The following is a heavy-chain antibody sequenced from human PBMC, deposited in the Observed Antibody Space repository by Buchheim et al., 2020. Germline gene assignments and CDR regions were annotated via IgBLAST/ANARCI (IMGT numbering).Heavy chain of an antibody. CDR3: AKDYLPYDILTGFGY. Sequence: EVQLVESGGVVVQPGGSLRLSCAASGFTFDDYTMHWVRQAPGKGLEWVSLISWDGGSTYYADSVKGRFTISSDNSKNSLYLQMNSLRTEDTALYYCAKDYLPYDILTGFGYWGQGTL. V-gene: IGHV3-43*01. CDR2: ISWDGGST. CDR1: GFTFDDYT. J-gene: IGHJ4*02. D-gene: IGHD3-9*01.